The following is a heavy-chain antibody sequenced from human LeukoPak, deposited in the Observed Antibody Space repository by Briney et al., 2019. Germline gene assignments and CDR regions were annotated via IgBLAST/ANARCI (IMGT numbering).Heavy chain of an antibody. CDR2: IHHDGRT. CDR3: AREPVPQDYGDTVNAYDL. Sequence: SETLPLTCAVSGGSLSGHYWSWIRQSPGKGLEWIGDIHHDGRTKYSPSLRSRVTIVLDTSKNEFSLRLTRVTAADTALYFCAREPVPQDYGDTVNAYDLWGQGTMVIVSS. D-gene: IGHD4-17*01. J-gene: IGHJ3*01. CDR1: GGSLSGHY. V-gene: IGHV4-34*01.